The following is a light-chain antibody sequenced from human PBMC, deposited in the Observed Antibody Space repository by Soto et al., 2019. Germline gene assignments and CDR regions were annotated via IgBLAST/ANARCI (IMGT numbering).Light chain of an antibody. V-gene: IGKV1-5*03. Sequence: DIQMTQSPPTLSASVGDRVTITCRASQSISSWLAWYQQKPGKAPNLLIYKASSLESGVPSRFSGSGSGTEFTLTISSLQPDDFATYYCQQYKAFWTFGQGTKVDIK. CDR1: QSISSW. CDR3: QQYKAFWT. J-gene: IGKJ1*01. CDR2: KAS.